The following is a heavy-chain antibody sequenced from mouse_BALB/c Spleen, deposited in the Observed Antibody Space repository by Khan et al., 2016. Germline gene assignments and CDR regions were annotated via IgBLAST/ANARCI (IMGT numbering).Heavy chain of an antibody. CDR3: ARSTYYGYDYAMDY. CDR2: ISFSGST. J-gene: IGHJ4*01. D-gene: IGHD1-2*01. Sequence: VQLQQSGPGLVKPSQSLSLTCTVTGYSITSDYAWNWIRQFPGNKLEWMGYISFSGSTSYNPSLKSRISITRDTSKNQFFLQLNSVTTEDTATYYCARSTYYGYDYAMDYWGQGTSVTVSS. V-gene: IGHV3-2*02. CDR1: GYSITSDYA.